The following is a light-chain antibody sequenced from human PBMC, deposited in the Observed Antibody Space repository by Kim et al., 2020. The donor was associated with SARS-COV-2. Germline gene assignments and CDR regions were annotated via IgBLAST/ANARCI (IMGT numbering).Light chain of an antibody. CDR3: QQYYSTPPT. Sequence: DFVMTQSPDSLAVSLGERATINCKSSQTVLYTSNNKNFLAWYQQKPGQPPKLLIYWASTRDSGVPDRFSGSGSGTDFTLTISSLLAEDVAVYYCQQYYSTPPTFGGGTKVDIK. J-gene: IGKJ4*01. CDR1: QTVLYTSNNKNF. V-gene: IGKV4-1*01. CDR2: WAS.